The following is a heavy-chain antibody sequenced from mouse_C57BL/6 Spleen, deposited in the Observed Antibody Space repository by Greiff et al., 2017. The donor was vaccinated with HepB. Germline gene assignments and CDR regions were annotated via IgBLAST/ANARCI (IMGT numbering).Heavy chain of an antibody. CDR3: ARSGRDSSVAFAY. CDR1: GYTFTDYY. CDR2: INPNNGGT. Sequence: EVKLQQSGPELVKPGASVKISCKASGYTFTDYYMNWVKQSHGKSLEWIGDINPNNGGTSYNQKFKGKATLTVDKSSSTAYMELRSLTSEDSAVYYCARSGRDSSVAFAYWGQGTLVTVSA. J-gene: IGHJ3*01. D-gene: IGHD3-2*02. V-gene: IGHV1-26*01.